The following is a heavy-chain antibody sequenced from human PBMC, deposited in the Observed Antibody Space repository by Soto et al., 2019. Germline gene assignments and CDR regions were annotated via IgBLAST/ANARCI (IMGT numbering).Heavy chain of an antibody. CDR2: IIPILGIA. D-gene: IGHD3-16*01. V-gene: IGHV1-69*04. CDR3: AREFDDIMITFGGAQTPKP. Sequence: SVKVSCKASGGTFSSYTISWVRQAPGQGLEWMGRIIPILGIANYAQKFQGRVTITADKSTSTAYMELSSLRSEDTAVYYCAREFDDIMITFGGAQTPKPWRQGTLVTAPQ. J-gene: IGHJ4*02. CDR1: GGTFSSYT.